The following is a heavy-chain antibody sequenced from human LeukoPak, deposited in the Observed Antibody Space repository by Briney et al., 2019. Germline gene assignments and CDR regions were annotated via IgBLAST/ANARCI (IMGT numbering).Heavy chain of an antibody. J-gene: IGHJ6*02. CDR2: INSKTDGGTT. CDR1: GFTFSNAW. D-gene: IGHD2-15*01. Sequence: GGSLRLSCAASGFTFSNAWMSWVRQAPGKGLEWVGRINSKTDGGTTDYAAPVKGRFTISRDDSKNTLYLQMNSLKTEDTAVYYCTTVEDCSGGSCYSRHYYYGMDVWGQGTTVTVSS. CDR3: TTVEDCSGGSCYSRHYYYGMDV. V-gene: IGHV3-15*01.